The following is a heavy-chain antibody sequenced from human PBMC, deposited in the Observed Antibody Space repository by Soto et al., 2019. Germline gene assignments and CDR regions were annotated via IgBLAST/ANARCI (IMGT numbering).Heavy chain of an antibody. Sequence: GGSLRLSCAASGFTFSSYWMSWVRQAPGKGLEWVANIKQDGSEKYYVDSVKGRFTISRDNAKNSLYLQMNSLRAEDTAVSYCARGGSGYYRGSFGYWGQGTLVTVSS. CDR1: GFTFSSYW. D-gene: IGHD3-3*01. V-gene: IGHV3-7*04. CDR3: ARGGSGYYRGSFGY. CDR2: IKQDGSEK. J-gene: IGHJ4*02.